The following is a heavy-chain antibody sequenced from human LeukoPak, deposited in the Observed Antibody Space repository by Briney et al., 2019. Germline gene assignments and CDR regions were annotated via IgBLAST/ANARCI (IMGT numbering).Heavy chain of an antibody. CDR3: TRVTMIVVVNKPPFDY. CDR2: IRSKAYGGTT. J-gene: IGHJ4*02. CDR1: GFTFGDYA. Sequence: KPGGSLRLSCTASGFTFGDYAMSWFRQAPGKGLEWVGFIRSKAYGGTTEYAASVKGRFTISRDDSKSIAYLQMNSLKTEDTAVYYCTRVTMIVVVNKPPFDYWGQGTLVTVSS. V-gene: IGHV3-49*05. D-gene: IGHD3-22*01.